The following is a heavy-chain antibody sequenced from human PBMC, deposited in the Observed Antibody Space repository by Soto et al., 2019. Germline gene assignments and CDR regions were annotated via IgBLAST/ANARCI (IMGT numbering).Heavy chain of an antibody. D-gene: IGHD2-8*01. CDR2: IYSGGST. Sequence: EVQLVESGGGLVQPGGSLRLSCAASGFTVSSNYMSWVRQAPGKGLEWVSVIYSGGSTYYADSVKGRFTISRDNSKNTLYLQMNSLRAEDTAVYYCARGPDCTNGVCYTLPYYLDYWGQGTLVTVSS. V-gene: IGHV3-66*01. CDR1: GFTVSSNY. J-gene: IGHJ4*02. CDR3: ARGPDCTNGVCYTLPYYLDY.